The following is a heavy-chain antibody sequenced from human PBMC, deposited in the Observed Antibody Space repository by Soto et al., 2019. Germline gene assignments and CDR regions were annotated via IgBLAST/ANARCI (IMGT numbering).Heavy chain of an antibody. CDR3: ARGTSRYCNSTSCYPAGRFLDY. V-gene: IGHV3-7*01. CDR2: IKYDGSEK. D-gene: IGHD2-2*01. Sequence: PVGSLRLSCAASGFTFSSYWMNWVRQAPGKGLEWVANIKYDGSEKSYLDSVKGRLTISRDNAKNSLYLQMNSLRAEDTAVYYCARGTSRYCNSTSCYPAGRFLDYWGQGTMVTVSS. CDR1: GFTFSSYW. J-gene: IGHJ4*02.